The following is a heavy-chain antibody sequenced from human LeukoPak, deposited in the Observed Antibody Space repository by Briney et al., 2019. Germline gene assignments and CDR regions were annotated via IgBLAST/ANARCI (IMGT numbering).Heavy chain of an antibody. CDR2: IHYTGST. Sequence: SETLSLTCTVSGGSIDPYYWSWIRQPSGGGLEWIGDIHYTGSTNYNPSLKSRVTISLDTSKNHFSLKLNSVTAADTAVYYCARLNVLNNSVLHHFDRWGQGTLVTVSS. CDR1: GGSIDPYY. J-gene: IGHJ4*02. CDR3: ARLNVLNNSVLHHFDR. V-gene: IGHV4-59*08. D-gene: IGHD1/OR15-1a*01.